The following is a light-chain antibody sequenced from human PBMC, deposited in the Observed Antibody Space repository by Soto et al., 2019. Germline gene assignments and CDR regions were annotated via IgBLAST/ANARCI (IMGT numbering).Light chain of an antibody. CDR1: SSDVGDYNY. CDR2: EVS. Sequence: QSVLAQPPSASGSPGQSVTISCTGTSSDVGDYNYVSWYQRHPGKAPKLMIYEVSKRPSGAPDRFSGSKSGNTASLTVSGLQAEDEADYYCSSYAGSNNLVFGGGTQLTVL. J-gene: IGLJ2*01. CDR3: SSYAGSNNLV. V-gene: IGLV2-8*01.